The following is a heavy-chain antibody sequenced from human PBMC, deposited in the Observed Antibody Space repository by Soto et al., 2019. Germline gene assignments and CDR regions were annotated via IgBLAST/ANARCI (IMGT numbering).Heavy chain of an antibody. CDR1: GDSISSYY. V-gene: IGHV4-59*01. Sequence: SETLSLTCTVSGDSISSYYWSWIRQPPGKGLEWIGYIYYSGSTNYNPSLKSRVTISVDTSKNQFSLKLSSVTAADTAVYYCASSRDMNYFDYWGQGTLVTV. CDR2: IYYSGST. J-gene: IGHJ4*02. CDR3: ASSRDMNYFDY.